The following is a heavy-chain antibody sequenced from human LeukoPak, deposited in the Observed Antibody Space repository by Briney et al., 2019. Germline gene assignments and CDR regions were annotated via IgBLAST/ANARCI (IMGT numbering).Heavy chain of an antibody. CDR1: GGTFSSYA. J-gene: IGHJ6*03. CDR3: ARDWGGNSDYYYYYMDV. D-gene: IGHD4-23*01. Sequence: ASVKVSCKASGGTFSSYAISWVRQALGQGLEWMGGIIPIFGTANYAQKFQGRVTITTDESTSTAYMELSSLRSEDTAVYYCARDWGGNSDYYYYYMDVWGKGTTVTVSS. V-gene: IGHV1-69*05. CDR2: IIPIFGTA.